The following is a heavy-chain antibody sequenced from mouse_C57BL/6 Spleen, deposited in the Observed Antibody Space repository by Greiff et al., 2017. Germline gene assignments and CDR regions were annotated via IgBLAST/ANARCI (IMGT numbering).Heavy chain of an antibody. V-gene: IGHV1-42*01. CDR2: INPSTGGT. CDR3: AREGWLRRAMDY. J-gene: IGHJ4*01. D-gene: IGHD2-2*01. Sequence: EVQLQQSGPELVKPGASVKISCKASGYSFTGYYMNWVKQSPEKSLEWIGEINPSTGGTTYNQKFKAKATLTVDKSSSTAYMQLKSLTSEYSAVYYCAREGWLRRAMDYWGQGTSVTVSS. CDR1: GYSFTGYY.